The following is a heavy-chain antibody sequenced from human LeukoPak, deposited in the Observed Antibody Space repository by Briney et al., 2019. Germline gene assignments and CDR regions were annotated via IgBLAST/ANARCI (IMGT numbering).Heavy chain of an antibody. J-gene: IGHJ4*02. CDR2: IYYSGST. CDR1: GGSISSGDYY. CDR3: ARGESLYFDSSGYYY. V-gene: IGHV4-30-4*08. Sequence: SQTLSLTCTVSGGSISSGDYYWSWIRQPPGKGLEWIGYIYYSGSTYYNPSLKSRVTISVDTSKNQFSLKLSSVTAADTAVYYCARGESLYFDSSGYYYWGQGTLVTVSS. D-gene: IGHD3-22*01.